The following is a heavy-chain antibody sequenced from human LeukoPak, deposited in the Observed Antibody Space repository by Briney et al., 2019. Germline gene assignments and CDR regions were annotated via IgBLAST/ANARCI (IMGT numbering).Heavy chain of an antibody. V-gene: IGHV4-34*01. J-gene: IGHJ4*02. CDR3: ARLGANSLYFDY. CDR1: GGSFSGYY. D-gene: IGHD2-21*01. CDR2: INHSGST. Sequence: SETLSLTCAVYGGSFSGYYWSWIRQPPGKGLEWIGEINHSGSTNYNPSLKSRVTISVDTSKSQFSLKLSSVTAADTAVYYRARLGANSLYFDYWGQGTLVTVSS.